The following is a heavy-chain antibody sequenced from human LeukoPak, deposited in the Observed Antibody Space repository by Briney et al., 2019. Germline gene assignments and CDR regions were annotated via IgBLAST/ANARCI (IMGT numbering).Heavy chain of an antibody. D-gene: IGHD6-13*01. CDR2: ISGSGGST. Sequence: PGGSLRLSCAASGFTFSSYAMSWVRQAPGKGLEWVSSISGSGGSTYYADSVKGRFTISRDNSKNTLYLQMNSLRAEDTAVYYCAKDPIAAAGRVPISLIDYWGQGTLVTVSS. V-gene: IGHV3-23*01. CDR1: GFTFSSYA. CDR3: AKDPIAAAGRVPISLIDY. J-gene: IGHJ4*02.